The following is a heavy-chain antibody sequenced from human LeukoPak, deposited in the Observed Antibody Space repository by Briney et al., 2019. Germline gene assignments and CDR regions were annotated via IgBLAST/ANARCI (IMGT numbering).Heavy chain of an antibody. J-gene: IGHJ4*02. CDR2: INHSGST. CDR1: GGSFSGYY. Sequence: PSETLSLTCAVYGGSFSGYYWSWIRQPPGKGLEWIGEINHSGSTNYNPSLKSRVTISVDTSKNQFSLKLSSVTAADTAVYYCARSRRMVQGYFDYWGQGTLVTVPS. D-gene: IGHD3-10*01. V-gene: IGHV4-34*01. CDR3: ARSRRMVQGYFDY.